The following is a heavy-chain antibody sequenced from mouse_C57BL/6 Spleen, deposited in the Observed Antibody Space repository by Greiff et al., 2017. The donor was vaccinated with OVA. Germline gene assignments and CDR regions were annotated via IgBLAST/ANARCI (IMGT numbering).Heavy chain of an antibody. CDR3: ARPQLGPFDY. J-gene: IGHJ2*01. V-gene: IGHV1-50*01. D-gene: IGHD4-1*02. CDR1: GYTFTSYW. Sequence: VQLQQPGAELVKPGASVKLSCKASGYTFTSYWMQWVKQRPGQGLEWIGEIDPSDSYTNYNQKFKGKATLTVDTSSSTAYMQLSSLTSEDSAVYYCARPQLGPFDYWGQGTTLTVSS. CDR2: IDPSDSYT.